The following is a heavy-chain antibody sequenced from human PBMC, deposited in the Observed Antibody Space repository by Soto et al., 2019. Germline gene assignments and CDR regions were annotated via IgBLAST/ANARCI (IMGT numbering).Heavy chain of an antibody. V-gene: IGHV1-69*13. CDR1: GGTFSSYA. Sequence: VASVKVSSKASGGTFSSYAISWVRQAPGQGLEWMGGIIPIFGTANYAQKFQGRVTITADESTSTAYMELSSLRSEDTAVYYCARGYSDTAMVTWFDPWGQGTLVTVSS. D-gene: IGHD5-18*01. J-gene: IGHJ5*02. CDR2: IIPIFGTA. CDR3: ARGYSDTAMVTWFDP.